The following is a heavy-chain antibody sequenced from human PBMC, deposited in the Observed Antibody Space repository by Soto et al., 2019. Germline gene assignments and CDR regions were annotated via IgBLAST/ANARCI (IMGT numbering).Heavy chain of an antibody. CDR3: ARTYYYGSGSYSFDY. Sequence: EVQLVESGGGLVQPGGSLRLSCAASGFTVSSNYMSWVRQAPGKGLEWVSVIYSGGSTYYADSVKGRFTISRHNSKNTLHLQMNSLRAEDTAVYYCARTYYYGSGSYSFDYWGQGTLVSVSS. CDR1: GFTVSSNY. J-gene: IGHJ4*02. V-gene: IGHV3-53*04. D-gene: IGHD3-10*01. CDR2: IYSGGST.